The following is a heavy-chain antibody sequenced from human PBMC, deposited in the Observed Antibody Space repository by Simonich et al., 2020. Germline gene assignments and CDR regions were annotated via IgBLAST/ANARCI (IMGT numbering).Heavy chain of an antibody. V-gene: IGHV4-34*01. CDR1: GGSFSGYY. CDR3: ARCGLVNYDILTGYHNWFDP. J-gene: IGHJ5*02. Sequence: QVQLQQWGAGLLKPSETLSLTCAVYGGSFSGYYWSWIRQPPEKGLAWIGEINHSGSTNTNPSLKRRVTISGEPSKNQFSLKMSSVTAADTAVYYCARCGLVNYDILTGYHNWFDPWGQGTLVTVSS. D-gene: IGHD3-9*01. CDR2: INHSGST.